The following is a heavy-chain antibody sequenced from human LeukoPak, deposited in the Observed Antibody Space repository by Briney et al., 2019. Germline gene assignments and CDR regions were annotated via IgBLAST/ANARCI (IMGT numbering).Heavy chain of an antibody. CDR2: IDHSGST. CDR1: GGSSSGYY. CDR3: ARGVGYYDAYREG. Sequence: PSETLSLTCAVYGGSSSGYYWSWIRQPPGKGLEWIGKIDHSGSTKYNPSLKSRVTISEDTSKNQFSLKLRSVTAADTAVYYCARGVGYYDAYREGWGQGTLVTVSS. D-gene: IGHD3-16*01. J-gene: IGHJ4*02. V-gene: IGHV4-34*01.